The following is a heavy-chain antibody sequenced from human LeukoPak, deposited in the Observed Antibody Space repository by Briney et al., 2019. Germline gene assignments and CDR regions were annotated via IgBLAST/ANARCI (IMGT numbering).Heavy chain of an antibody. D-gene: IGHD3-10*01. Sequence: KPSETLSLTCTVSGGSISSSSYYWGWIRQPPGKGLEWIGSIYYSGSTYYNPSLKSRVTISVDTSKNQFSLKLSSVTAADTAVYYCARCRGSGSYVLDWGQGTLVTVSS. CDR2: IYYSGST. V-gene: IGHV4-39*07. CDR1: GGSISSSSYY. J-gene: IGHJ4*02. CDR3: ARCRGSGSYVLD.